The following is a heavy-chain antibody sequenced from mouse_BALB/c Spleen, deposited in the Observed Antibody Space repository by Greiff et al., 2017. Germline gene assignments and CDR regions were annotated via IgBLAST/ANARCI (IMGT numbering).Heavy chain of an antibody. V-gene: IGHV1-54*01. CDR3: ARQGYERDY. D-gene: IGHD2-2*01. CDR1: GYAFTNYL. Sequence: QVQLQQSGAELVRPGTSVKVSCKASGYAFTNYLIEWVKQRPGQGLEWIGVINPGSGGTNYNEKFKGKATLTADKSSSTAYMQLSSLTSDDSAVYFCARQGYERDYWGQGTTLTVSS. J-gene: IGHJ2*01. CDR2: INPGSGGT.